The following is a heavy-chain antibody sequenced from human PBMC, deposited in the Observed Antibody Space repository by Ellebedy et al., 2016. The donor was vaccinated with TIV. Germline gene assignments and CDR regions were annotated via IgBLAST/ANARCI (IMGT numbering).Heavy chain of an antibody. D-gene: IGHD7-27*01. CDR1: GYSFIYYW. CDR3: ARHELGENAAFDY. J-gene: IGHJ4*02. Sequence: GGSLRLXCKASGYSFIYYWITWVRQMPGKGLEWMGRIDPSDSYMKFSPSFQGHATISVDKSTSTAYLQWSSLKASDTAIYYCARHELGENAAFDYWGQGTLVTVSS. V-gene: IGHV5-10-1*01. CDR2: IDPSDSYM.